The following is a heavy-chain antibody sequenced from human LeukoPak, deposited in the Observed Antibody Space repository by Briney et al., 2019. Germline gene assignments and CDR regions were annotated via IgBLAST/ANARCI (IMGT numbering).Heavy chain of an antibody. CDR2: ISDSGDNT. V-gene: IGHV3-23*01. CDR3: AKDPGDYGNYYYFYDGLDV. Sequence: GGSLRLSCVASGFPFSTYAMLWVRQAPGKGLEWVSTISDSGDNTYYIDSVKGRFTVSRDNSRDTLYLQMNSLRAKDTAVYYCAKDPGDYGNYYYFYDGLDVWGQATTVTVSS. J-gene: IGHJ6*02. CDR1: GFPFSTYA. D-gene: IGHD4-17*01.